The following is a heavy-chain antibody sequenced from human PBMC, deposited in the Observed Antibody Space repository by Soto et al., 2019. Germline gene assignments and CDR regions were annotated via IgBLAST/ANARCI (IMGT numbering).Heavy chain of an antibody. CDR3: ARVWGIGVVVVAATPLWFDP. CDR1: GGSFSGYY. Sequence: PSETLSLTCAVYGGSFSGYYWSWIRQPPGKGLEWIGEINHSGSTNYNPSLKSRVTISVDTSKNQFSLKLSSVTAADTAVYYCARVWGIGVVVVAATPLWFDPWGQGTLVTVSS. D-gene: IGHD2-15*01. CDR2: INHSGST. V-gene: IGHV4-34*01. J-gene: IGHJ5*02.